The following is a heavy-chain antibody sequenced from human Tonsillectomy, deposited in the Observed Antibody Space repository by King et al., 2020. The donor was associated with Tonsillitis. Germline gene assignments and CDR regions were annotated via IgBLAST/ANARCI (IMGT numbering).Heavy chain of an antibody. D-gene: IGHD6-13*01. V-gene: IGHV3-30*02. J-gene: IGHJ4*02. CDR1: GFTFSNYG. Sequence: VQLVESGGGVVQPRGSLRLSCAASGFTFSNYGMHWVRQAPGKGLEWVAFIRYDGSNKFYADSVKGRFTISRDNSKNTLYLQMNSLRVEDTAVYYCAKEDYSSSWYVDYWGQGTLVTVSS. CDR3: AKEDYSSSWYVDY. CDR2: IRYDGSNK.